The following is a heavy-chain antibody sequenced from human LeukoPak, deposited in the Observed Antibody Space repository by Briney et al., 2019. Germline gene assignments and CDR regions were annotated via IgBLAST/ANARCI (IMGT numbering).Heavy chain of an antibody. V-gene: IGHV4-59*08. Sequence: SETLSLTCTVSGGSISGYYWSWIRQPPGKGLEWIGYIYYSGSTSYNPSLKSRVIISVDTSKNQFSLKLSSVTAADSAVYYCARANYYGSGSYQYYYYYMDVWGKGTTVTVSS. CDR1: GGSISGYY. J-gene: IGHJ6*03. CDR3: ARANYYGSGSYQYYYYYMDV. CDR2: IYYSGST. D-gene: IGHD3-10*01.